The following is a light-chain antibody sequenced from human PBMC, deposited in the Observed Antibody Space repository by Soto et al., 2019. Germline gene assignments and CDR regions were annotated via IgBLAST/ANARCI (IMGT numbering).Light chain of an antibody. CDR3: QQRNIWPPVT. V-gene: IGKV3-15*01. J-gene: IGKJ5*01. Sequence: EIVMTQSPATLSVSPGERATLSGRASQSVSSNLAWYQQKPGQAPRLLIYGASTRATGIPARFSGSGSGTDFTLTISSLEPEDSAIYYCQQRNIWPPVTVGQGTRLEIK. CDR2: GAS. CDR1: QSVSSN.